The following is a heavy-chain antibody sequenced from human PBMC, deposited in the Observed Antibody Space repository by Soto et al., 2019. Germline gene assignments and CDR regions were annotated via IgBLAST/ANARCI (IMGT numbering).Heavy chain of an antibody. J-gene: IGHJ4*02. CDR3: ARDKAPHYYDSSGYSYDY. V-gene: IGHV1-18*04. CDR1: GYTFTSYG. CDR2: ISTYNANT. D-gene: IGHD3-22*01. Sequence: SASVKVSCKASGYTFTSYGISWVRQAPGQGLEWMGWISTYNANTNYAQMLQGRVTMTTDTSTTTAYMELRSLRSDDTAVYYCARDKAPHYYDSSGYSYDYWGQGTLVTVSA.